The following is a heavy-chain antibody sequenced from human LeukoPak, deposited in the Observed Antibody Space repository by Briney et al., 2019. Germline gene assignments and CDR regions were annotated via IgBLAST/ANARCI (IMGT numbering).Heavy chain of an antibody. CDR3: ARTMVRGVIASGFDF. CDR1: GYSFTTYW. D-gene: IGHD3-10*01. J-gene: IGHJ4*02. CDR2: IYPGDSDT. V-gene: IGHV5-51*01. Sequence: GESLKISCKGSGYSFTTYWIGWVRQMPGKGLEWMGTIYPGDSDTRYSPPFQGQVTILVDKSISTAYLQWSTLKASDTAMYYCARTMVRGVIASGFDFWGQGTLVTVSS.